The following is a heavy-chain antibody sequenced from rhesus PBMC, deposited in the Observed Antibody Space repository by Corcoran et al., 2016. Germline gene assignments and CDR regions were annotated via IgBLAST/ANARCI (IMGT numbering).Heavy chain of an antibody. CDR1: GYSFSSGFC. D-gene: IGHD3-3*01. Sequence: QVQLQESGPGLVKPSETPSLTCAVSGYSFSSGFCWDWIRQPPGQGRGWIGYIGGRSGSTNNNPSLKIRVTISKDTSKNQFSLKRSSVTAADTAVYYCARANYNIWTGYFPFDYWGQGVLVTVSS. V-gene: IGHV4-127*01. J-gene: IGHJ4*01. CDR3: ARANYNIWTGYFPFDY. CDR2: IGGRSGST.